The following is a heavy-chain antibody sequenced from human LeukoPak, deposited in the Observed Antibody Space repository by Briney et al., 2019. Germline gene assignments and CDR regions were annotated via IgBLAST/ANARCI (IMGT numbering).Heavy chain of an antibody. CDR1: GASISSYY. J-gene: IGHJ4*02. V-gene: IGHV4-59*01. CDR3: ARVRSYYGSVTGKSYYFDY. D-gene: IGHD3-10*01. Sequence: SETLSLTCTVSGASISSYYWSWIRQPPGKGLEWIGYVSSNEGSNYNPSLKSRVIILVDTSKNQFSLNLSSVTAADAAVYYCARVRSYYGSVTGKSYYFDYWGQGTLVTVSS. CDR2: VSSNEGS.